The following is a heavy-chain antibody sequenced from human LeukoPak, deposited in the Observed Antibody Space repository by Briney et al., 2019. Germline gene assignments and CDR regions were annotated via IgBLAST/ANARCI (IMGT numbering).Heavy chain of an antibody. CDR1: GFTFSSYS. V-gene: IGHV3-33*01. CDR2: IWYDGSNK. CDR3: ARVRIGGYCGGDCYSPDY. D-gene: IGHD2-21*02. J-gene: IGHJ4*02. Sequence: GGSLRLSCAASGFTFSSYSMHWVRRAPGKGLEWVALIWYDGSNKYYADSVKGRFTISRDNSKNTLYLQMNSLRAEDTAMYYCARVRIGGYCGGDCYSPDYWGQGTLVTVSS.